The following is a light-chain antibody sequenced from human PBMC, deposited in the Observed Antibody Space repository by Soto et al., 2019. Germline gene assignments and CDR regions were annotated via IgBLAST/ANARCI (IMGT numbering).Light chain of an antibody. CDR2: DVS. V-gene: IGLV2-11*01. CDR1: SSDVGGYNY. Sequence: QSALTQPRSVSGSPGQSVTISCTGTSSDVGGYNYVSWYQQHPGKAPKLMIYDVSKRPSGVPDRFSGSKSGNTASLTISGLQAEDEADYYSCPYAGSYTFYVFVTGTKLTVL. J-gene: IGLJ1*01. CDR3: CPYAGSYTFYV.